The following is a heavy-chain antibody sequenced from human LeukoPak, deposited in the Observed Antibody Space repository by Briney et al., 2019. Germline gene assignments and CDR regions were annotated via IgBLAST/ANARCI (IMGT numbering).Heavy chain of an antibody. CDR1: GGSISSSSYY. CDR2: IYYSGST. D-gene: IGHD6-19*01. CDR3: ARDTQRYSSGWYLDAFDI. Sequence: SETLSLTCTVSGGSISSSSYYWGWIRQPPGKGLEWIGSIYYSGSTYYNPSLKSRVTISVDTSKNQFSLKLSSVTAADTAVYYCARDTQRYSSGWYLDAFDIWGQGTMVTVSS. J-gene: IGHJ3*02. V-gene: IGHV4-39*07.